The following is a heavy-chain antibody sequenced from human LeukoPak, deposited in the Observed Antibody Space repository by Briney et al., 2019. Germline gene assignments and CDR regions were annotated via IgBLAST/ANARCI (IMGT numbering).Heavy chain of an antibody. CDR1: GGSISSTNW. J-gene: IGHJ4*02. D-gene: IGHD3-9*01. Sequence: PSGTLSLTCAVSGGSISSTNWWSWVHQPPGKGLEWIGEIFHSGGTNYNPSLKSRISLSVDKSQNQFSLKLNSLTAADTAVYYCARVVKDILSGSTPGLPDSWGQGTLVTVSS. CDR3: ARVVKDILSGSTPGLPDS. V-gene: IGHV4-4*02. CDR2: IFHSGGT.